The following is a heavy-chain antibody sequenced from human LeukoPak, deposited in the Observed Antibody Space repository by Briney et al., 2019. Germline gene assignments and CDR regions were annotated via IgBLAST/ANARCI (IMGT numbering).Heavy chain of an antibody. CDR3: VRRVLTAIKGAFDI. CDR2: MYYSGAT. CDR1: AGSISSSNWY. D-gene: IGHD2-21*02. Sequence: SETLSLTCTVSAGSISSSNWYWGWIRQPPGKGLEWIGSMYYSGATYYGPSLKSRVTMSVDTSRNHFSLNLNSVTAAHTAVYYCVRRVLTAIKGAFDIWGQGTMVTVSS. J-gene: IGHJ3*02. V-gene: IGHV4-39*02.